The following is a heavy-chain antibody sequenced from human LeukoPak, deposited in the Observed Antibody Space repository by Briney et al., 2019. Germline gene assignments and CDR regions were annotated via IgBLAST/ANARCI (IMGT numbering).Heavy chain of an antibody. CDR3: ASGVGATIVPTFDY. CDR2: INPNSGGA. J-gene: IGHJ4*02. V-gene: IGHV1-2*06. D-gene: IGHD1-26*01. CDR1: GYTFTGYY. Sequence: ASVKVSCKASGYTFTGYYMHWVRQAPGQGLEWMGRINPNSGGANYAQKFQGRVTMTRDTSISTAYMELSRLRSDDTAVYYCASGVGATIVPTFDYWGQGTLVPVSS.